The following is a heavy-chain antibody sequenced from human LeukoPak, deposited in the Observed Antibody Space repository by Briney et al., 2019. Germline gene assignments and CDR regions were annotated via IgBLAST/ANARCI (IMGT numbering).Heavy chain of an antibody. CDR3: AKSRDSRYDYFDY. CDR1: GFTFSSYS. CDR2: ISASGDGT. V-gene: IGHV3-23*01. Sequence: PGGSLRLSCAASGFTFSSYSIRWLRQAPGEGLEGVSAISASGDGTYYADSVKGRFTISRDTFENTLYLQMNSLRAEDTAVYYCAKSRDSRYDYFDYWGQGILVTVSS. J-gene: IGHJ4*02. D-gene: IGHD2-15*01.